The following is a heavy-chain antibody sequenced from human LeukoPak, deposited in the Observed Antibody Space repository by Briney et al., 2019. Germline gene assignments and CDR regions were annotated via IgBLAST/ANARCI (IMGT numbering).Heavy chain of an antibody. CDR3: ARGSVLMVYAI. D-gene: IGHD2-8*01. CDR2: INHSGST. CDR1: GGSFSGYY. V-gene: IGHV4-34*01. Sequence: SETLSLTCAVYGGSFSGYYWSWIRQPPGKGLEWTGEINHSGSTNYNPSLKSRVTISVDTSKNQFSLKLSSVTAADTAVYYCARGSVLMVYAIWGQGTLVTVSS. J-gene: IGHJ4*02.